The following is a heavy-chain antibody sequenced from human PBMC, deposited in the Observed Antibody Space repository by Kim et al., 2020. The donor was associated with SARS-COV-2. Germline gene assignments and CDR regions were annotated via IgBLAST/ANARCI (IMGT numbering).Heavy chain of an antibody. CDR2: ISSSSSYI. CDR3: ARDVEYYDSSATPGDYYYYGMDV. D-gene: IGHD3-22*01. V-gene: IGHV3-21*01. J-gene: IGHJ6*02. Sequence: GGSLRLSCAASGFTFSSYSMNWVRQAPGKGLEWVSSISSSSSYIYYADSVKGRFTISRDNAKNSLYLQMNSLRAEDTAVYYCARDVEYYDSSATPGDYYYYGMDVCGQVTTVTVSS. CDR1: GFTFSSYS.